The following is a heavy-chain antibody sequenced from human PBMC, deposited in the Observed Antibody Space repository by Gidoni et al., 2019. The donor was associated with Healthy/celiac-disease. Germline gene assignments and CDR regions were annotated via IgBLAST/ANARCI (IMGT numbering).Heavy chain of an antibody. CDR1: GFTFSSYS. D-gene: IGHD4-4*01. Sequence: EVQLLESGGGLVQPGGSMRLSCAASGFTFSSYSMSWVRQAPGKGLELVSAISGSGGSTYYADSVKGRFTISRDNSKNTLYLQMNSLRAEDTAVYYCAKPSYYSNDPWYWGQGTLVTVSS. CDR3: AKPSYYSNDPWY. V-gene: IGHV3-23*01. J-gene: IGHJ4*02. CDR2: ISGSGGST.